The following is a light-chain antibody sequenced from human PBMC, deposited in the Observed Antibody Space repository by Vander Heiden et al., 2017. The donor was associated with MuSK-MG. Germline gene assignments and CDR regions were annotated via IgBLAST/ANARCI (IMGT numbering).Light chain of an antibody. J-gene: IGKJ5*01. CDR3: QQRSNWLSIT. V-gene: IGKV3-11*01. CDR2: DAS. Sequence: EIVLTQSPATLSLSPGDRATLSCRASQSVSTYLAWYQQKPGQAPRLLIYDASNRATGIPARFSSSGYGTDFTLTISSLEPEDFAVYYCQQRSNWLSITFGQGTRLDIK. CDR1: QSVSTY.